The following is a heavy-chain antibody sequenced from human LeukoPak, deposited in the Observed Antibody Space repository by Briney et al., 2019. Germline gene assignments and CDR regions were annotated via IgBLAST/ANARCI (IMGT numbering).Heavy chain of an antibody. CDR3: ARERVEVTTLDY. V-gene: IGHV4-39*07. D-gene: IGHD4-17*01. Sequence: SETLSLTCTVSGGSISSSSYYWGWIRQPPGTGLEWIGSIYYSGSTYYNPSLKSRVTISVDTSKNQFSLKLSSVTAADTAVYYCARERVEVTTLDYWGQGTLVTVSS. CDR1: GGSISSSSYY. CDR2: IYYSGST. J-gene: IGHJ4*02.